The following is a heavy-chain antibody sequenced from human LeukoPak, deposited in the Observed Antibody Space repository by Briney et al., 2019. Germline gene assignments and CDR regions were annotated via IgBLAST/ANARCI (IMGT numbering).Heavy chain of an antibody. CDR1: GFTFSSYA. CDR2: ISGSGGST. J-gene: IGHJ5*02. D-gene: IGHD6-13*01. CDR3: AKDYSSSWYVRGNWFDP. V-gene: IGHV3-23*01. Sequence: PGGSLRLSCAASGFTFSSYAMSWVRQAPGKGLEWVSAISGSGGSTYYADSVKGRFTISRDNSKNTLYLQMNSLRAEDTAVYYCAKDYSSSWYVRGNWFDPWGQGTLVTVSS.